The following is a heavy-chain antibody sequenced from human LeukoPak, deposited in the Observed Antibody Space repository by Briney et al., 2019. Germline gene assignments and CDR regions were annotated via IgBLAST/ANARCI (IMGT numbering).Heavy chain of an antibody. CDR2: VVPSGVT. V-gene: IGHV4-61*02. Sequence: PSETLSLTCTVSGDSVSNDVYYWTWIRQPAGKGLEWIGRVVPSGVTRYNPSFEGRLTISVDTDKNQFPLKLTSMTAADTAVYYCASYRGSTTARGVPSWFDPWGQGTLVTVSS. D-gene: IGHD3-10*01. CDR3: ASYRGSTTARGVPSWFDP. J-gene: IGHJ5*02. CDR1: GDSVSNDVYY.